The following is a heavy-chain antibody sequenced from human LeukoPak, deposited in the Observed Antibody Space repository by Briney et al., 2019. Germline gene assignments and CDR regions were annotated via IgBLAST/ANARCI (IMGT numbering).Heavy chain of an antibody. Sequence: SVKVSCKASGGSFSSYAINWVRQAPGQGLEWMGGIIPIFGTAKYAEKFQDRVTITAVESMSTVYMELSSLRSEDTAVYYCARGWLAETTVVTPYNYWGQGTLDTVSS. D-gene: IGHD4-23*01. CDR3: ARGWLAETTVVTPYNY. V-gene: IGHV1-69*13. CDR1: GGSFSSYA. J-gene: IGHJ4*02. CDR2: IIPIFGTA.